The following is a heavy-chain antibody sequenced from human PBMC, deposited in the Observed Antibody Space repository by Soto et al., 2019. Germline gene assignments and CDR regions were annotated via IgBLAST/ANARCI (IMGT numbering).Heavy chain of an antibody. J-gene: IGHJ2*01. V-gene: IGHV3-21*01. Sequence: GGSLRLSCAASGFTFSSYSMNWVRQAPGKGLEWVSSISSSSSYIYYADSVKGRFTISRDNSKNTLYLQMNSLRAEDTAVYYCAKDRRTARLAWYFDLWGRGTLVTVSS. CDR1: GFTFSSYS. CDR2: ISSSSSYI. CDR3: AKDRRTARLAWYFDL.